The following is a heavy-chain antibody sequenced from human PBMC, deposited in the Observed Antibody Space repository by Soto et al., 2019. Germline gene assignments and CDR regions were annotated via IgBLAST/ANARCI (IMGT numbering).Heavy chain of an antibody. CDR3: VKGGLINYYSGDLGN. V-gene: IGHV3-9*01. CDR1: GFTFDDYA. J-gene: IGHJ1*01. Sequence: EVQLVESGGGLVQPGRSLRLSCAASGFTFDDYAMHWVRQVPGKGLEWVSGINWNSGSIGYADSVKGRFAISRDNAKNSLHLQMIGLSAGSTALYSWVKGGLINYYSGDLGNWGQSTVVTVSS. CDR2: INWNSGSI. D-gene: IGHD1-26*01.